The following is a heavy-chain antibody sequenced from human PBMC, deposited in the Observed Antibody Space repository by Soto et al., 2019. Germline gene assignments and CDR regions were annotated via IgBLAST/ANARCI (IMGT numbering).Heavy chain of an antibody. CDR2: ICPDGDT. CDR1: GYSFNKYC. Sequence: QVQLEQSGAEVKKPGASVLVSCKTSGYSFNKYCMYWVRQAPGQGLEWMGRICPDGDTGYAQEFQGRVTMTRDSSATTLYLQMSRLRSEGTALYYCVGDGADVYTGFDYWGQGSLVTVSS. CDR3: VGDGADVYTGFDY. J-gene: IGHJ4*02. D-gene: IGHD2-21*01. V-gene: IGHV1-46*02.